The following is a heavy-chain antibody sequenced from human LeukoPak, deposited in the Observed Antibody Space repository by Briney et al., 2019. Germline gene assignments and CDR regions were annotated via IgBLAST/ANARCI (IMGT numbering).Heavy chain of an antibody. D-gene: IGHD3-22*01. V-gene: IGHV4-59*08. CDR2: IYYSGST. CDR3: ARLYYYDSSGHSFFDY. CDR1: GGSISSYY. Sequence: SETLSLTCTVSGGSISSYYWSWIRQPPGKGLEWIGYIYYSGSTNYNPSLKSRVTISVDTSKNQFSLKLSSVTAADTAVYYCARLYYYDSSGHSFFDYWGQGTLVTVSS. J-gene: IGHJ4*02.